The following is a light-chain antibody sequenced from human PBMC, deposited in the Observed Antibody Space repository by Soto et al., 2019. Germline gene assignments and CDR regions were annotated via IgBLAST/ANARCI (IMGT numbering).Light chain of an antibody. J-gene: IGKJ5*01. V-gene: IGKV3-20*01. CDR2: GAS. Sequence: EIILTQSPDTLSLSPXERATLSCRASQTVSSNYLAWCQQRPGQAPRLLIYGASTRAAGIPDRFSGSGSGTDFTLTITRLEPEDSAVYYCQQYGSSPITFGQGTRLEI. CDR3: QQYGSSPIT. CDR1: QTVSSNY.